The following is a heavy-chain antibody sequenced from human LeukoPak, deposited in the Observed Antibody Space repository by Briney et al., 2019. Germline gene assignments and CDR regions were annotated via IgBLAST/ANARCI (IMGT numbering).Heavy chain of an antibody. V-gene: IGHV5-51*01. Sequence: GESLKISCKASGYSFTSYWIGWVRQMPGKGLEWMGIIYPDDSDTRYSPSFQGQVTISADKSISTAYLQWSSLKASDTAIYYCARRSAAAENFLLRTLTTFDYWGQGTLVTVSS. CDR1: GYSFTSYW. D-gene: IGHD6-25*01. CDR3: ARRSAAAENFLLRTLTTFDY. J-gene: IGHJ4*02. CDR2: IYPDDSDT.